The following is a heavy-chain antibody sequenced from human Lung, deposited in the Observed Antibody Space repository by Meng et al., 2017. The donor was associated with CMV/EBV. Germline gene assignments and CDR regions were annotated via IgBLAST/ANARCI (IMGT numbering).Heavy chain of an antibody. CDR1: GFTFSSYW. J-gene: IGHJ4*02. CDR3: ARAADLYVYYDSSGYYGY. V-gene: IGHV3-74*01. D-gene: IGHD3-22*01. Sequence: GAXXTISCAASGFTFSSYWMHWVRQAPGKGLVWVSRINSDGSSTSYADSVKGRFTISRDNAKNTLYLQMNSLRAEDTAVYYCARAADLYVYYDSSGYYGYWXQGTXVTVSS. CDR2: INSDGSST.